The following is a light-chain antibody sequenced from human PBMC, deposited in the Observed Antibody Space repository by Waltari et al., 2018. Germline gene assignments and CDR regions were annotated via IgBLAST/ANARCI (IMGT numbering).Light chain of an antibody. Sequence: EIVMTQSPATLSLSPGERATLSCRASQSVSNRLGWYQQKPGQTPRLLIYDASSRATDIPDRFSGSGSGTDFTLTINSLEPEDVAIYFCQQGTNWSYSFGQGTKVEIK. V-gene: IGKV3D-20*02. CDR3: QQGTNWSYS. CDR2: DAS. J-gene: IGKJ2*03. CDR1: QSVSNR.